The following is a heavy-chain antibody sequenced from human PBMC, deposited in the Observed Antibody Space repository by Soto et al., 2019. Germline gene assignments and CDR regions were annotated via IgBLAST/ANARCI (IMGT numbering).Heavy chain of an antibody. V-gene: IGHV1-69*06. CDR2: IIPIVGTA. Sequence: QVQLVQSGAEVKKPGSSVKVSCKASGGTFSSYAISWVRQAPGQGLEWMGGIIPIVGTANYAQKFQGRVTITADKSTSTAYMELSSLRSEDTAVYYCARDRQDYGGILYYFDYWGQGTLVTVSS. CDR3: ARDRQDYGGILYYFDY. CDR1: GGTFSSYA. D-gene: IGHD4-17*01. J-gene: IGHJ4*02.